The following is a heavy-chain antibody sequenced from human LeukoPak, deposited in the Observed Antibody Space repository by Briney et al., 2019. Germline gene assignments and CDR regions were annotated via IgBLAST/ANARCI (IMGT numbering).Heavy chain of an antibody. CDR1: GGSISTYY. V-gene: IGHV4-59*08. J-gene: IGHJ3*02. Sequence: SETRSLTCSVSGGSISTYYWNWIRQPPGKGLEWIGFVYHSGRTKYNPSLKSRVTISVDTSKNQFSLKLSSVTAADTAVYYCARRGGDTDDFDIWGQGTKVTVSS. D-gene: IGHD3-16*01. CDR3: ARRGGDTDDFDI. CDR2: VYHSGRT.